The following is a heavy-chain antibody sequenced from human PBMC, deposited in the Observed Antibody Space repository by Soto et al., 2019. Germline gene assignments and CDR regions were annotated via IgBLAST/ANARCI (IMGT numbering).Heavy chain of an antibody. J-gene: IGHJ4*02. V-gene: IGHV5-10-1*01. Sequence: PGESLKISCKGSGYSFAGYWITWVRQKPGKGLEWMGRIDPSDSQTYYSPSFRGHVTISVTKSITTVFLQWSSLRASDTAMYYWARQIYDSDTGPNFQYYFDSWGQGT. D-gene: IGHD3-22*01. CDR2: IDPSDSQT. CDR1: GYSFAGYW. CDR3: ARQIYDSDTGPNFQYYFDS.